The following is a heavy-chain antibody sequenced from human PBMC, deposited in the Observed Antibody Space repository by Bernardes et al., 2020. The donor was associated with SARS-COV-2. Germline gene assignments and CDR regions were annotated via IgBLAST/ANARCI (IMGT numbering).Heavy chain of an antibody. J-gene: IGHJ4*02. CDR3: ARGRTFDY. CDR1: GFIFSSYA. V-gene: IGHV3-23*01. Sequence: GGSLRLSCTASGFIFSSYAMSWVRQPPGKGLEWVSAISGSGGSTYYADSVKGRFTISRDNSKNTLYLQMNSLRAEDTAVYYCARGRTFDYWGQGTLVTVSS. CDR2: ISGSGGST.